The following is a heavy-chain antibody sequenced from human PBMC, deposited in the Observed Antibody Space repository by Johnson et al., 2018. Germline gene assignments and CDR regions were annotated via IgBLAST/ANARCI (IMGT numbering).Heavy chain of an antibody. J-gene: IGHJ3*02. CDR2: IYYSGRT. CDR3: SRIGATLAFDM. D-gene: IGHD1-1*01. CDR1: GGSISSSTYY. Sequence: QVQLQESGPGLVKXSETLSLXCTVSGGSISSSTYYWGWIRQPPGKGLEWIGSIYYSGRTYYNPSLKSRVTISGDTSKNQFSLKLSSVTAADTAVYYCSRIGATLAFDMWGQGTMVTVSS. V-gene: IGHV4-39*07.